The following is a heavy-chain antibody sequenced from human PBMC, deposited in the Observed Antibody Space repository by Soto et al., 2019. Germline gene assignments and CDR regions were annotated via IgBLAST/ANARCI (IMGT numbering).Heavy chain of an antibody. J-gene: IGHJ3*02. D-gene: IGHD3-22*01. V-gene: IGHV4-59*01. CDR1: GGSISSYY. CDR2: IYYSGST. CDR3: ARDQKNYYDSSGYFHAFDM. Sequence: QVQLQESGPGLVKPSETLSLTCTVSGGSISSYYWSWIRQPPGKGLEWIGYIYYSGSTNYNPSLKIRVTISVDTSKNQFSLKLSSVTAADTAMYYCARDQKNYYDSSGYFHAFDMWGQGTMVTVSS.